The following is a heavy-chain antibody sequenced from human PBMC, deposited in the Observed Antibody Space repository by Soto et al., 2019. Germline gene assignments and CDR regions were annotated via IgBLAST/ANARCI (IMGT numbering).Heavy chain of an antibody. J-gene: IGHJ5*02. CDR3: ARESDCSSTSCYDRWFDP. CDR1: GFTVSSNY. V-gene: IGHV3-53*04. CDR2: IYSGGST. D-gene: IGHD2-2*01. Sequence: PGGSLRLSCAASGFTVSSNYMSWVRQAPGKGLEWVSVIYSGGSTYYADSVKGRFTISRHNSKNTLYLQMNSLRAEDTAVYYCARESDCSSTSCYDRWFDPWGQGTLVTVSS.